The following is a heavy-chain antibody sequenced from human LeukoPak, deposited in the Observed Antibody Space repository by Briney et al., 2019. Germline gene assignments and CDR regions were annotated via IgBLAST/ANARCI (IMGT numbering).Heavy chain of an antibody. CDR2: IYYSGST. V-gene: IGHV4-39*01. D-gene: IGHD3-16*01. Sequence: ETLSLTCTVSGGSISSSSYYWGWIRQPXGKXXEWXGSIYYSGSTYYNPSLKSRVTISVDTSKNQFSLKLSSVTAADTAVYYCARLTSYYYYYYMDVWGKGTTVTVSS. CDR3: ARLTSYYYYYYMDV. J-gene: IGHJ6*03. CDR1: GGSISSSSYY.